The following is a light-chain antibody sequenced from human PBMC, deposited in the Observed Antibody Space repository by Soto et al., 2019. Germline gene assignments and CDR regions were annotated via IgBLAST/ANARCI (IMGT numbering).Light chain of an antibody. CDR1: KLGDKY. V-gene: IGLV3-1*01. J-gene: IGLJ1*01. Sequence: SYELTQPPSVSVSPGQTASITCSGDKLGDKYACWYQQRPGQSPVLVIYQDTKRPSGIPERFSGSSSGNTATLTISGTQAMDEGDYYCQTWDSSTFVFGTGTKLIVL. CDR2: QDT. CDR3: QTWDSSTFV.